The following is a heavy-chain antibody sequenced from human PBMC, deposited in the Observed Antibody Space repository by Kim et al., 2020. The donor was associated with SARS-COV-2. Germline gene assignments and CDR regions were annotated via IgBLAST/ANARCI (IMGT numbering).Heavy chain of an antibody. CDR2: IYYSGST. CDR3: ARGVCSDGSCHDY. D-gene: IGHD2-15*01. CDR1: GGSVSSGSYY. Sequence: SETLSLTCTVSGGSVSSGSYYWSWIRQPPGKGLEWFGYIYYSGSTNYNSSLKSRVTISVDTSKNQFSLKLSSVTAADTAVYYCARGVCSDGSCHDYWGQG. V-gene: IGHV4-61*01. J-gene: IGHJ4*02.